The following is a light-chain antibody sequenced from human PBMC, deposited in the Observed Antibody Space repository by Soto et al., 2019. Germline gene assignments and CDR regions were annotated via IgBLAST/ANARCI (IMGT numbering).Light chain of an antibody. V-gene: IGLV1-51*01. CDR1: NSNIGNNY. J-gene: IGLJ2*01. CDR3: AAWDDSLNAVV. CDR2: DNN. Sequence: QSVLTQPPSVSAAPGQKVTISCSGSNSNIGNNYVSWYQQFPGTAPKVLIYDNNKRPSGIPDRFSGSKSGTSASLAISDLRSEDEAVFYCAAWDDSLNAVVFGGGTKVTVL.